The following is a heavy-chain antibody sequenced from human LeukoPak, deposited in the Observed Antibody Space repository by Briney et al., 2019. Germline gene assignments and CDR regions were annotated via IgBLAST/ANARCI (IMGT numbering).Heavy chain of an antibody. V-gene: IGHV3-49*04. J-gene: IGHJ6*02. CDR2: IRSKTYGGTT. CDR1: GFTFGDHA. CDR3: TSGPIQQWLYYGMDV. Sequence: PGRPLRLSCTASGFTFGDHAMSWVRQAPGKGLEWVGFIRSKTYGGTTEYAASVKGRFTIARDDSNSIAYLQMNSLKTEDTAVYYCTSGPIQQWLYYGMDVWGQGTTVTVSS. D-gene: IGHD5-18*01.